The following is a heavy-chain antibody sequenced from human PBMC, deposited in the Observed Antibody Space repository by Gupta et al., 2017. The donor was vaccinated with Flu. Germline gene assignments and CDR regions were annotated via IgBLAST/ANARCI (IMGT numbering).Heavy chain of an antibody. D-gene: IGHD2-2*01. V-gene: IGHV4-39*01. Sequence: QLLLQESGPGLVKASETLSLTCTVSGDSIRGSTYFWGWIRQPPGKGLEWIGNIFESGSTYYNPSLRSRITISVDTSKNQFSLRLTSVAAADAAVYYCARVTFEVPAAKGWLDPWGQGTLVTVSS. CDR3: ARVTFEVPAAKGWLDP. CDR2: IFESGST. J-gene: IGHJ5*02. CDR1: GDSIRGSTYF.